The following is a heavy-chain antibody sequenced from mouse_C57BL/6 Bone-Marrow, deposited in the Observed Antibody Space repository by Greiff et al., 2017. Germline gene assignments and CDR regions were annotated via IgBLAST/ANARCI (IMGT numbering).Heavy chain of an antibody. CDR1: GFNIKDDY. D-gene: IGHD2-3*01. J-gene: IGHJ3*01. CDR3: TPDGYPFAY. CDR2: IDPENGDT. V-gene: IGHV14-4*01. Sequence: VQLQQSGAELVRPGASVKLSCTASGFNIKDDYMNWVKQRPEQGLEWVGGIDPENGDTEYASKFQGKATITADTSSNTAYLQVSSLTSEDTAVYYCTPDGYPFAYWGQGTLVTVSA.